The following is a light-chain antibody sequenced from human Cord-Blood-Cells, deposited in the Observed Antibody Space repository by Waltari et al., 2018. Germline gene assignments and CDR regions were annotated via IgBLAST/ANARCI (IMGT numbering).Light chain of an antibody. CDR1: QSVLYSSNKKNY. CDR2: WPS. J-gene: IGKJ4*01. Sequence: DIVMTQSPDSLAVTLGERASINCKSSQSVLYSSNKKNYLAWYQQTPGQPPKLVMYWPSTREARVPDRFSGSGSGTYFSRTISSLKAEDVAVYYCQQYYSTLTFGGGTKLELK. CDR3: QQYYSTLT. V-gene: IGKV4-1*01.